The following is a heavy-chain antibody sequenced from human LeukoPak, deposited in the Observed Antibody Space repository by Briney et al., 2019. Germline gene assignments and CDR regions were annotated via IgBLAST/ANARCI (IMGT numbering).Heavy chain of an antibody. D-gene: IGHD2-15*01. J-gene: IGHJ4*02. V-gene: IGHV4-4*07. CDR3: ARGYCSGGSCYPLDY. CDR1: GGSISSYY. Sequence: SETLSLTCTVSGGSISSYYWSWIRQPAGKGLEGIGRIYTSGSTNYNPSLKSRVTMSVDTSKNQFSLKLSSVTAADTAVYYCARGYCSGGSCYPLDYWGQGTLVTVSS. CDR2: IYTSGST.